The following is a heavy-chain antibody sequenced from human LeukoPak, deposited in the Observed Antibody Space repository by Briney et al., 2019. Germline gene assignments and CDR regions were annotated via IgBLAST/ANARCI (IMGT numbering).Heavy chain of an antibody. CDR3: ARLNVGGWLQSGDFDY. CDR1: GGSFSGYY. V-gene: IGHV4-34*01. Sequence: PSETLSLTCAVYGGSFSGYYWSWIRQPPGKGLEWIGEINHSGSTNYNPSLKSRVTISVDTSKNQFSLKLSSVTAADTAVYYCARLNVGGWLQSGDFDYWGQGTLVTVSS. D-gene: IGHD5-24*01. J-gene: IGHJ4*02. CDR2: INHSGST.